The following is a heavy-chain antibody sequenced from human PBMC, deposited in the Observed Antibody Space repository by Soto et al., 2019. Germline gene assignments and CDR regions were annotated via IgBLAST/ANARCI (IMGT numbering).Heavy chain of an antibody. J-gene: IGHJ6*03. D-gene: IGHD3-9*01. CDR3: ARWGWDSYDILTGYYTRDYYYYMDV. V-gene: IGHV3-21*01. CDR1: GFTFSSYS. Sequence: EVQLVESGGGLVKPGGSLRLSCAASGFTFSSYSMNWVRQAPGKGLEWVSSISSSSSYIYYADSVKGRFTISRDNAKNSLYLQMNSLRADDTAVYYCARWGWDSYDILTGYYTRDYYYYMDVWGKGTTVTVSS. CDR2: ISSSSSYI.